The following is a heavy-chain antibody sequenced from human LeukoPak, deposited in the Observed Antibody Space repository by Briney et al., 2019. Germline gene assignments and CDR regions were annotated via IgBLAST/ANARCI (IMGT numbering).Heavy chain of an antibody. J-gene: IGHJ4*02. V-gene: IGHV4-34*01. D-gene: IGHD2-2*01. Sequence: SETLSLTCAVYGGSFSGYYWSWIPQPPGKGREWSGEIKHSGSTNYNPSLKSRVTISVDTSKNQFSLKLSSVTAADTAVYYCARPKPDCSSTSCSDYWGQGTLVTVSS. CDR2: IKHSGST. CDR3: ARPKPDCSSTSCSDY. CDR1: GGSFSGYY.